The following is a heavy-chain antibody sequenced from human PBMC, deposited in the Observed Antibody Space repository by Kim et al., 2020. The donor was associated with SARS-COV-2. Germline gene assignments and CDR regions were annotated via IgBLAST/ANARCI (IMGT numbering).Heavy chain of an antibody. J-gene: IGHJ4*02. D-gene: IGHD6-13*01. Sequence: YTPSLNSRVTISVDTSKNQFSLKLSSVTAADTAVYYCAREQLALDYYFDYWGQGTLVTVSS. V-gene: IGHV4-39*07. CDR3: AREQLALDYYFDY.